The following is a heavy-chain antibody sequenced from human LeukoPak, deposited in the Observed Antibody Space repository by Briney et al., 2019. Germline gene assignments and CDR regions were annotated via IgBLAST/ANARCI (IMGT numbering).Heavy chain of an antibody. CDR3: ARFIGDSSGYYFGDY. V-gene: IGHV1-46*01. Sequence: ASVKVSCKASGYTFTSYYMHWVRQAPGQGLEWIGIINPSGGSTSYAQKFQGRVTMTRDTSTSTVYMELSSLRSEDTAVYYCARFIGDSSGYYFGDYWGQGTLVTVSS. J-gene: IGHJ4*02. D-gene: IGHD3-22*01. CDR2: INPSGGST. CDR1: GYTFTSYY.